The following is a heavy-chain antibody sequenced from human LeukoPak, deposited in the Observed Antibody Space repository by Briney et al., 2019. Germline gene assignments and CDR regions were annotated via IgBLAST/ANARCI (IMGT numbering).Heavy chain of an antibody. CDR1: GGSISSGGYY. Sequence: SETLSLTCTVSGGSISSGGYYWSWIRQHPGKGLEWIGYIYYSGSTYYNPSLKSRVTISVDKSKTQFSLKVNSVTAADTAVYYCAKPLYASGSYHFDSWGQGTLVTVSS. CDR3: AKPLYASGSYHFDS. J-gene: IGHJ4*02. D-gene: IGHD3-10*01. CDR2: IYYSGST. V-gene: IGHV4-31*09.